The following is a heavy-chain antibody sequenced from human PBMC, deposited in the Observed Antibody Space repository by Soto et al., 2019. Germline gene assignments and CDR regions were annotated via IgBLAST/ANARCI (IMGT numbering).Heavy chain of an antibody. V-gene: IGHV1-69*02. J-gene: IGHJ5*02. D-gene: IGHD3-16*01. CDR1: GGTFSTYT. CDR2: IIPIIGII. Sequence: QVQLVQSGAEVKKPGSSVKVSCKASGGTFSTYTITWVRQAPGQGLEWMGRIIPIIGIINYAQKFQGRVTISADKFTGTAYMELTGLRSDDTAVYYCAGAPASPYNDSHASSYPWGQGTLVTVSS. CDR3: AGAPASPYNDSHASSYP.